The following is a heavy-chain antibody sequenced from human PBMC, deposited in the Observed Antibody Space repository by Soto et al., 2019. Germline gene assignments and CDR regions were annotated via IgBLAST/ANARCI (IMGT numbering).Heavy chain of an antibody. J-gene: IGHJ4*01. D-gene: IGHD2-8*01. CDR1: GFPFSNAW. CDR3: TTDSRTSLPEIRFDY. CDR2: VKSKTDGGSS. V-gene: IGHV3-15*07. Sequence: PGGSLRLSCVASGFPFSNAWINWVRQVPGKGLEWVGRVKSKTDGGSSDYAAAVKGRFAVSRDDSRNIVNLQMNNLKIEDTGVYYCTTDSRTSLPEIRFDYWGHGTQVTVSS.